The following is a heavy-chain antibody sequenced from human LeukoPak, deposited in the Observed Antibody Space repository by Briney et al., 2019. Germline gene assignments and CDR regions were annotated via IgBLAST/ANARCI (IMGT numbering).Heavy chain of an antibody. CDR3: ARAYDYVWGSYRL. J-gene: IGHJ4*02. D-gene: IGHD3-16*02. CDR1: GGSIISSNYY. Sequence: SETLSLTCSVSGGSIISSNYYWGWIRQPPGKGLEWIGSIYQSGSGTSYYNPSLKSRVTISGDTSKNQFSLKLSSVTAADTAVYYCARAYDYVWGSYRLWGQGTLVTVSS. CDR2: IYQSGSGTS. V-gene: IGHV4-39*01.